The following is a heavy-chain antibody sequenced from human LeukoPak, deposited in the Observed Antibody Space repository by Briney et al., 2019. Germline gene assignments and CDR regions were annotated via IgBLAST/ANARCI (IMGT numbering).Heavy chain of an antibody. CDR1: GYDFTSVG. CDR2: ISPYNGNT. J-gene: IGHJ4*02. Sequence: ASVKVSFKASGYDFTSVGITWVRRAPGQGLEWMGWISPYNGNTRYAQKFQGRVAMTTDTSTTTAYMELRGLRFNDTAVYYCARAGSGSGWYFDYWGQGTLVTVSS. CDR3: ARAGSGSGWYFDY. V-gene: IGHV1-18*01. D-gene: IGHD6-19*01.